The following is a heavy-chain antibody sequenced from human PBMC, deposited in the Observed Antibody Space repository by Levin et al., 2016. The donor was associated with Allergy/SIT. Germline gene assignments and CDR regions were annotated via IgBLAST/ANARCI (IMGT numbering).Heavy chain of an antibody. D-gene: IGHD6-19*01. CDR2: IWYDGSNK. J-gene: IGHJ4*02. Sequence: GESLKISCAASGFTFSSYGMHWVRQAPGKGLEWVAVIWYDGSNKYYADSVKGRFTISRDNAKNSLYLQMNSLRAEDTAVYYCARDHRRYSSGWYYFDYWGQGTLVTVSS. CDR1: GFTFSSYG. CDR3: ARDHRRYSSGWYYFDY. V-gene: IGHV3-33*01.